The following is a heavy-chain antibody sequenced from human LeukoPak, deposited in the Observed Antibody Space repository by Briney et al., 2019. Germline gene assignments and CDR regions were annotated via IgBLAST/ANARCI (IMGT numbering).Heavy chain of an antibody. CDR2: IYYSGST. J-gene: IGHJ5*02. V-gene: IGHV4-59*01. CDR1: GGSISSYY. Sequence: PSETLSLTCTGSGGSISSYYWSWIRQPPGKGLEWIGYIYYSGSTNYNPSLKSRVTISVDTSKNQFSLKLSSVTAADTAVYYCARGYCSGGSCYSDAYWFDPWGQGTLVTVSS. D-gene: IGHD2-15*01. CDR3: ARGYCSGGSCYSDAYWFDP.